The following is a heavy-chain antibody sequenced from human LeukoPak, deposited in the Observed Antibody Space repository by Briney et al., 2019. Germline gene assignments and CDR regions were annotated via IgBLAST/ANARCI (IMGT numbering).Heavy chain of an antibody. CDR2: MNPNSGNT. D-gene: IGHD3-3*01. J-gene: IGHJ6*02. CDR3: ARRYDFWSGYQLYYYYGMDV. CDR1: GYTFTSYD. V-gene: IGHV1-8*01. Sequence: ASVKVSCKAVGYTFTSYDINWVRQATGQGLEWMGWMNPNSGNTGYAQKFQGRVTMTRNTSISTAYMELSSLRSEDPAVYYCARRYDFWSGYQLYYYYGMDVWGQGTTVTVSS.